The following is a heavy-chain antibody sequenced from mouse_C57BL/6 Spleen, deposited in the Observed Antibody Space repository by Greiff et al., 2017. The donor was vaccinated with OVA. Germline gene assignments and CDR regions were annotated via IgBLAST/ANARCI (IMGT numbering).Heavy chain of an antibody. V-gene: IGHV1-78*01. CDR2: IYLRDDST. D-gene: IGHD4-1*01. J-gene: IGHJ2*01. CDR3: ARRLTGRNYFDY. Sequence: QVQLKESDAELVKPGASVKISCKVSGYTFTDHTIHWMKQRPEQGLEWIGYIYLRDDSTKYNEKFKGKATLTADKSSSTAYMQLNSLTSEDSAVYFCARRLTGRNYFDYWGQGTTLTVSS. CDR1: GYTFTDHT.